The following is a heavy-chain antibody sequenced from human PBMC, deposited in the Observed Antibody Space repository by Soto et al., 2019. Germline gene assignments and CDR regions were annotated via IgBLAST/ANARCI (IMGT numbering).Heavy chain of an antibody. CDR3: ARGVRA. J-gene: IGHJ5*02. V-gene: IGHV4-31*03. D-gene: IGHD3-10*01. CDR2: TYHTGRT. CDR1: GDSISIGGYY. Sequence: QVQLQESGPGRVRPLQTLSLTCTVSGDSISIGGYYWSWIRQHPGKGLEWIGYTYHTGRTSYNPSLKSRVTISLDSSKSQFSLRLTSVTVADTAVYYCARGVRAWGQGTLVTVSS.